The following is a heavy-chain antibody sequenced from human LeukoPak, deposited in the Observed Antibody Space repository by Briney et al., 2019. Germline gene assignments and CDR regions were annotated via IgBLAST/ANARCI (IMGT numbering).Heavy chain of an antibody. CDR3: ASHTAPDAFDI. CDR2: IYYSGST. D-gene: IGHD4-17*01. J-gene: IGHJ3*02. V-gene: IGHV4-59*01. CDR1: GGSISSYY. Sequence: SETLSPTCTVSGGSISSYYWSWIRQPPGKGLEWIGYIYYSGSTNYNPSLKSRVTISVDTSKNQFSLKLSSVTAADTAVYYCASHTAPDAFDIWGQGTMVTVSS.